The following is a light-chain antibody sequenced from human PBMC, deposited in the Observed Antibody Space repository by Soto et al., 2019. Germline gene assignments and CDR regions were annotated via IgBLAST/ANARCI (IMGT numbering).Light chain of an antibody. CDR1: SSDVGAYNF. Sequence: QSVLTQPRSVSGSPGQSVTISCTGTSSDVGAYNFVSWHQQRPGKAPKLMIYDVSERPSGVPDRLSGSKSGNTASLTISGLQAEDEGDYYCCSYAGSFTYVFGTGTKVTVL. V-gene: IGLV2-11*01. CDR3: CSYAGSFTYV. CDR2: DVS. J-gene: IGLJ1*01.